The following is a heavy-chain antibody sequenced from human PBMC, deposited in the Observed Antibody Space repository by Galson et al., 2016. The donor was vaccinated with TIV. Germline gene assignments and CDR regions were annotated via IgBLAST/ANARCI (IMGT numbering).Heavy chain of an antibody. D-gene: IGHD4-17*01. CDR1: GFTFSIYV. CDR2: ISHDGEKK. CDR3: ARWNDHGDRSYDY. Sequence: GFTFSIYVMHWVRQAPGKGLEWVAVISHDGEKKFYADSVKGRVTISRDDSKNTVYLQMNNLRAEDTAVYYCARWNDHGDRSYDYWGQGTLVTVSS. V-gene: IGHV3-30*12. J-gene: IGHJ4*02.